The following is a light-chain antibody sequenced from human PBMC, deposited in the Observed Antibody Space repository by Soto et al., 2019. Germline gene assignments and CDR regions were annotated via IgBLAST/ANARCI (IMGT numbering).Light chain of an antibody. V-gene: IGKV1-5*01. J-gene: IGKJ5*01. Sequence: DIQMTQSPSTLSASVGDRVTITCRARQSITSWLAWYQQKQGKAPNLLIYDASSLESGVPSRFSGSGSGTEFTLTISSLQPDDFATYYCQQYNSYPITFGQGTRLEIK. CDR2: DAS. CDR3: QQYNSYPIT. CDR1: QSITSW.